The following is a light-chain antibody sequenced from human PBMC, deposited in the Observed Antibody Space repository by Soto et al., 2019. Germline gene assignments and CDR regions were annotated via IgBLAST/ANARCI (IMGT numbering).Light chain of an antibody. CDR1: SSDVGGYIY. CDR2: EVS. V-gene: IGLV2-14*01. Sequence: VLTQPASVSGSPGQSITISCTGTSSDVGGYIYVSWYQQHPGKAPKLMIYEVSNRPSGVSNRFSGSKSSNTASLTISGLQAEDEADYYCGSYTSSNTYVFGTGTKVTVL. J-gene: IGLJ1*01. CDR3: GSYTSSNTYV.